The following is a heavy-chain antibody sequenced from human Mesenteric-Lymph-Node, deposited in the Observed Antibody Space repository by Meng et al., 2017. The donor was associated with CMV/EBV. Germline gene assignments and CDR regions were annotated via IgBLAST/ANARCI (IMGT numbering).Heavy chain of an antibody. CDR3: SRRLSVISPFDY. CDR1: GGSISSSYW. D-gene: IGHD2-21*01. V-gene: IGHV4-4*02. J-gene: IGHJ4*02. Sequence: CAVSGGSISSSYWWTWVRQSPGKGLEWIGEIYHSGSTNYNPSLKSRVTISVDKSKNQFSLNLSSVTAADTAVYYCSRRLSVISPFDYWGQGTLVTVSS. CDR2: IYHSGST.